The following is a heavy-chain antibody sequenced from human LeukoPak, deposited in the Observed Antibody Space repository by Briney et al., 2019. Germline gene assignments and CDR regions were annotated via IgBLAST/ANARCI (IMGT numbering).Heavy chain of an antibody. D-gene: IGHD2-15*01. V-gene: IGHV4-59*01. CDR2: IYYSGST. Sequence: SETLSLTCTVSGGSISSYYWSWIRQPPGKGLEWIGYIYYSGSTNYNPSLKSRVTISVDTSKNQFSLKLSSVTAADTAVYYCARGFRGRWFQSGNWFDPWGQGTLVTVSS. CDR1: GGSISSYY. J-gene: IGHJ5*02. CDR3: ARGFRGRWFQSGNWFDP.